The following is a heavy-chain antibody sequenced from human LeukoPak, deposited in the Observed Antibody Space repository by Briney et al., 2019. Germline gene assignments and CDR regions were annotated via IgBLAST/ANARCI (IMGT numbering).Heavy chain of an antibody. CDR2: ISWNSGSI. J-gene: IGHJ6*02. Sequence: SLRLSCAASGFTFDDYAMHWVRQAPGKGLEWVSGISWNSGSIGYADSVKGRFTISRDNAKNSLYLQMNSLRAEDTALYYCVNGHLDVWGQGTTVTVSS. CDR3: VNGHLDV. V-gene: IGHV3-9*01. CDR1: GFTFDDYA.